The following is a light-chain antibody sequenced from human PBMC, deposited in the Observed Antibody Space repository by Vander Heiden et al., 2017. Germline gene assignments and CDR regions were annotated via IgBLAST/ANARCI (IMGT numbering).Light chain of an antibody. CDR1: SSDIGGYSY. Sequence: HSPLTQPASVSGSPGLSITISCTGTSSDIGGYSYVSWYQRHPGKAPKLIIYDVDSRPSGGSNRFSGSKSGKTAALTISGLQAEDEAEYYCSSYTTSGTFPYVFGAGTQVTVL. CDR2: DVD. V-gene: IGLV2-14*01. CDR3: SSYTTSGTFPYV. J-gene: IGLJ1*01.